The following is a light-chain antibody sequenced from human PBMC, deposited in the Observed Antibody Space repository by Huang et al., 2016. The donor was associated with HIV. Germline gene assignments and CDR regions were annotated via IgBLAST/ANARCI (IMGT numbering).Light chain of an antibody. CDR1: QSLLYSHGYYY. CDR2: LGS. V-gene: IGKV2-28*01. CDR3: MQGLQTPIP. Sequence: DIVMTQSPLSLPVIPGESASISCRSSQSLLYSHGYYYLDWYQQKPGQSPHLLIYLGSNLASGVPDRFSGSGSGTDFTLTISRVEAEDVGVDYCMQGLQTPIPFGQGTRLEIK. J-gene: IGKJ5*01.